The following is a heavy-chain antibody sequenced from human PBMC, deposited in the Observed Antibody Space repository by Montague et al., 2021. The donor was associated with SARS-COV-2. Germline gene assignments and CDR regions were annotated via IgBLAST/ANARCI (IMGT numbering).Heavy chain of an antibody. Sequence: SETLSLTRTVSGGSISSSSYYWGWIRQPPGKGLEWIGSIYYTGSTYYNPSLKSRVTISVDTSKNQFSLKLSSVTAADTAVYYCARDTRIAMLVVVTRYGLDVWGQGTTVTVSS. D-gene: IGHD3-22*01. V-gene: IGHV4-39*07. J-gene: IGHJ6*02. CDR3: ARDTRIAMLVVVTRYGLDV. CDR2: IYYTGST. CDR1: GGSISSSSYY.